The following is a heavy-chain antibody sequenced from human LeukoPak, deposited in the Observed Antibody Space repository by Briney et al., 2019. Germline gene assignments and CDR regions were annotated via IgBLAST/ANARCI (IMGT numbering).Heavy chain of an antibody. V-gene: IGHV1-3*01. D-gene: IGHD6-13*01. J-gene: IGHJ4*02. CDR1: GYTFTSYA. CDR2: INAGNGNT. CDR3: ARDYGSSWYLAYYFDY. Sequence: GASVKVSCKASGYTFTSYAMHWVRQAPGQRLEWMGWINAGNGNTKYSQKFQGRVTITRDTSASTAYMELSSLRSEDTAVYYCARDYGSSWYLAYYFDYWGQGTLVTVSS.